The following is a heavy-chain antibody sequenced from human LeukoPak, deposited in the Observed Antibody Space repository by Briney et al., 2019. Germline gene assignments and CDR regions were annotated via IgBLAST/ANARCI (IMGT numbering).Heavy chain of an antibody. CDR3: ARGQGATAFDI. Sequence: SETLSLTCAVYGGSFCGYYWSWIRQPPGQGLEWIGELNHSGSTNYNPSLKSRVTISVDTSKNQFSLKLSSVTAADTAVYYCARGQGATAFDIWGQGTMVTVSS. J-gene: IGHJ3*02. D-gene: IGHD3-16*01. CDR2: LNHSGST. CDR1: GGSFCGYY. V-gene: IGHV4-34*01.